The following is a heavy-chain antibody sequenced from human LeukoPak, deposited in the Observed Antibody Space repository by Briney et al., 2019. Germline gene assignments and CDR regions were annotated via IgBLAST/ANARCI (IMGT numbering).Heavy chain of an antibody. CDR2: INPNSGGT. V-gene: IGHV1-2*02. CDR3: ASSYCSGGSCYWFDP. CDR1: GYTFTGYY. Sequence: GASVKVSCKASGYTFTGYYMHWVRQAPGQGLEWMGWINPNSGGTNYAQKFQGRVTMTGDTSISTAYMELSRLRSDDTAVYYCASSYCSGGSCYWFDPWGQGTLVAVSS. D-gene: IGHD2-15*01. J-gene: IGHJ5*02.